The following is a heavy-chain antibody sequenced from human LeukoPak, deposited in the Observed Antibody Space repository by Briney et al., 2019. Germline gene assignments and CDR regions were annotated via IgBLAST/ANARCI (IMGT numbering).Heavy chain of an antibody. V-gene: IGHV3-48*03. D-gene: IGHD1-26*01. CDR2: ISSSGSTI. CDR3: ARGGSYDNWFDP. J-gene: IGHJ5*02. CDR1: GFTFSSYE. Sequence: GGSLRLSCAASGFTFSSYEMNWVRQAPGKGLEWVSYISSSGSTIYYADSVKGRFTISRDNAKNSLYLQMNSLRAEDTAVYYCARGGSYDNWFDPWGQGTLVTVSS.